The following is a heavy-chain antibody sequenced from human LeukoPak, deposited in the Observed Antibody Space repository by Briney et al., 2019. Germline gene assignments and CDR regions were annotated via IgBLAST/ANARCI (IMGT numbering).Heavy chain of an antibody. CDR1: GFTFTDYD. Sequence: AGRSLRLSCAASGFTFTDYDMHWVRQAPGKGLEWVSSISSSSSYIYYADSVKGRFTISRDNAKNSLHLQMNSLRDEDTAVYYCARGGFDAFDIWGQGTMVTVSS. V-gene: IGHV3-21*01. J-gene: IGHJ3*02. D-gene: IGHD3-16*01. CDR3: ARGGFDAFDI. CDR2: ISSSSSYI.